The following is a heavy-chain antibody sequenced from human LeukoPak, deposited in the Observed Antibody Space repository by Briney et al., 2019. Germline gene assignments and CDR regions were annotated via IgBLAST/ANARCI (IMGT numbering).Heavy chain of an antibody. Sequence: GGSLTLSCAASGFTFSSYAMSWLRQAPGKGLEWVSAISGSGGSTYYADSVKGRFTISRDNSKNTLYLQMNSLRAEDTAVYYCAKGGYSSGWYRPQSAFDIWGQGTMVTVSS. CDR3: AKGGYSSGWYRPQSAFDI. D-gene: IGHD6-19*01. CDR1: GFTFSSYA. CDR2: ISGSGGST. V-gene: IGHV3-23*01. J-gene: IGHJ3*02.